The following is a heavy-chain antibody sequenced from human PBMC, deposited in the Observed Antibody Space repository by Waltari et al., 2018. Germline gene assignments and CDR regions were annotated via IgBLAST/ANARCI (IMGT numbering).Heavy chain of an antibody. CDR1: GGSISSGSYY. D-gene: IGHD1-26*01. V-gene: IGHV4-61*02. CDR3: ARSIVGATPFDY. CDR2: IYTRGST. Sequence: QVQLQESGPGLVKPSQTLSLTCTVSGGSISSGSYYWSWIRQPAGKGLEWIGRIYTRGSTNYNPSLKSRVTISVDTSKNQFSLKLSSVTAADTAVYYCARSIVGATPFDYWGQGTLVTVSS. J-gene: IGHJ4*02.